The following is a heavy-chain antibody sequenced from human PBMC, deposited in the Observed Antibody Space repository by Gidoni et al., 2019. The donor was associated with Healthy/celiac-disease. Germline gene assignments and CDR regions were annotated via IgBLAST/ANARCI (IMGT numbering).Heavy chain of an antibody. CDR1: GFTFSSYG. D-gene: IGHD2-15*01. V-gene: IGHV3-30*18. CDR2: ISYDGSKK. CDR3: AKGAPFTVVVVAAPFDI. Sequence: QVQLVESGGGVVQPGRSLRLSCAASGFTFSSYGMHWVRQAPGKGLEWVAVISYDGSKKYYADSVKGRFTISRDNSKNTLYLQMNSLRAEDTAVYYCAKGAPFTVVVVAAPFDIWGQGTMVTVSS. J-gene: IGHJ3*02.